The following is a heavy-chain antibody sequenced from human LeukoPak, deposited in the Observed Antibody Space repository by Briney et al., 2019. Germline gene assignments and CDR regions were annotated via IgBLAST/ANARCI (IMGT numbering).Heavy chain of an antibody. CDR1: GGTFSSYA. V-gene: IGHV1-69*04. CDR2: IIPILGIA. Sequence: ASVKVSCKASGGTFSSYAISWVRQAPGQGLEWTGRIIPILGIANYAQKFQGRVTITADKSTSTAYMELSSLRSEDTAVYYCAIYQLLSPYNWFDPWGQGTLVTVSS. D-gene: IGHD2-2*01. CDR3: AIYQLLSPYNWFDP. J-gene: IGHJ5*02.